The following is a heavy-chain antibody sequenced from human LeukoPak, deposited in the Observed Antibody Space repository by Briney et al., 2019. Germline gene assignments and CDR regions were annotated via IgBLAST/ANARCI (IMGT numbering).Heavy chain of an antibody. Sequence: SSETLSLTCAVYGGSFSGYYWSWIRQPPGKGLEWIGEINHSGSTNYNPSLKSRVTISVDTSKNQFSLKLSSVTAADTAVYYCAREGGIFGVLYYWGQGTLVTVSS. CDR3: AREGGIFGVLYY. CDR2: INHSGST. D-gene: IGHD3-3*01. J-gene: IGHJ4*02. V-gene: IGHV4-34*01. CDR1: GGSFSGYY.